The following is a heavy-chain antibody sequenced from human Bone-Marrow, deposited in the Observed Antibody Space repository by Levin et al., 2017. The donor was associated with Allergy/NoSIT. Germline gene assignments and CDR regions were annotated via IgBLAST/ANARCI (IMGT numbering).Heavy chain of an antibody. CDR3: ARDRPVQNCIGLSCFRGSYGMDV. V-gene: IGHV4-34*01. D-gene: IGHD2-15*01. CDR1: GGSFSNYY. Sequence: SSETLSLTCGVSGGSFSNYYWTWIRQRPGKGLEWIGEIDHRGSTNYNPSVKSRATISVDTSKKQFSLTLKSVTAADTAVYYCARDRPVQNCIGLSCFRGSYGMDVWGQGTTVIVSS. J-gene: IGHJ6*02. CDR2: IDHRGST.